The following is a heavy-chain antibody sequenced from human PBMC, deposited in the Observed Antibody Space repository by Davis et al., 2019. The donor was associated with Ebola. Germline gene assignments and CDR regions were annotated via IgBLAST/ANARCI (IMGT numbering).Heavy chain of an antibody. CDR2: INPHNGNT. CDR3: ARAQFPTTSDH. Sequence: SLSLSCKASGYTFTSYGISWVRHAPGQGLEWMGCINPHNGNTNYAQNVQGRVTMTTDTSTSTAYLEVGSLRSDDTAVYYCARAQFPTTSDHWGQGTLVTVSS. J-gene: IGHJ4*02. CDR1: GYTFTSYG. D-gene: IGHD1-1*01. V-gene: IGHV1-18*04.